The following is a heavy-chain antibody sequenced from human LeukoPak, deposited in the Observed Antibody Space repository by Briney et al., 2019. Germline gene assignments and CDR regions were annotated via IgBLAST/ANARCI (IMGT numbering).Heavy chain of an antibody. CDR1: GFTFSSYG. CDR2: IYTSGST. CDR3: ARTSSSWYSQIDY. D-gene: IGHD6-13*01. Sequence: LRLSCAASGFTFSSYGMHWVRQPAGKGLEWIGRIYTSGSTNYNPSLKSRVTMSVDTSKNQFSLKLSSVTAADTAVYYCARTSSSWYSQIDYWGQGTLVTVSS. V-gene: IGHV4-4*07. J-gene: IGHJ4*02.